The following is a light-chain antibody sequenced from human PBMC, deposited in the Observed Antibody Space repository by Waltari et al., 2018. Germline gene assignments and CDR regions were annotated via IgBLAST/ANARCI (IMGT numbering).Light chain of an antibody. CDR2: EGS. CDR3: CSSSGGGTWV. Sequence: QSALTQPASMSGSPGQSITISCTSTTTDFVSWYQHLPGKAPRPLIYEGSKRPSGLSGRFSGSQSGNTASLTISGLEFDDQATYYCCSSSGGGTWVFGGGTELAVL. V-gene: IGLV2-23*01. J-gene: IGLJ3*02. CDR1: TTDF.